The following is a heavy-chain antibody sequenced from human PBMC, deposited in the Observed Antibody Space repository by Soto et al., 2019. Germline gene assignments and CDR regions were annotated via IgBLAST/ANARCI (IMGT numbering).Heavy chain of an antibody. CDR1: GYTFTSYY. D-gene: IGHD3-22*01. Sequence: VASVKVSCKASGYTFTSYYMHWVRQAPGQGLEWMGIINPSGGSTSYAQKFQGRVTMTRDTSTSTVYMELSSLRSEDTAVYYCARDVSLIVVVITGGMDVWGQGTTVTVSS. J-gene: IGHJ6*02. V-gene: IGHV1-46*01. CDR3: ARDVSLIVVVITGGMDV. CDR2: INPSGGST.